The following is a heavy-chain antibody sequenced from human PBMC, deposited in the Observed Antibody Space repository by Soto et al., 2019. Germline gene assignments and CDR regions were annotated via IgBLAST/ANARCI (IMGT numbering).Heavy chain of an antibody. Sequence: SETLSLTCTVSGGSISSYYWSWIRQPPGKGLECIGYMYYSGRTNYNPSLKSRVTISVDTSKNQFSLKLSSVTAADTAVYYCARGMYCSGGSCYSHWLDPWGQGTLVTISS. J-gene: IGHJ5*02. CDR3: ARGMYCSGGSCYSHWLDP. CDR2: MYYSGRT. D-gene: IGHD2-15*01. CDR1: GGSISSYY. V-gene: IGHV4-59*01.